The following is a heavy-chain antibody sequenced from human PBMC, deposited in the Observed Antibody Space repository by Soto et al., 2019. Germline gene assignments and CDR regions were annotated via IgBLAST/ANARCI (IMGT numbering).Heavy chain of an antibody. J-gene: IGHJ5*02. CDR3: MRGKCIFALRSPVDP. CDR2: ISYDGDTQ. V-gene: IGHV3-30-3*01. Sequence: QVQLEESGGGVVQPGRSLRLSCAASEFDFSNFAMHWVRQAPGKGLEWMAVISYDGDTQYYADSAKGRFTISRDNSKNSLDLPMSSLTTEDTDVYYCMRGKCIFALRSPVDPWGQATGVSVSS. CDR1: EFDFSNFA. D-gene: IGHD3-3*01.